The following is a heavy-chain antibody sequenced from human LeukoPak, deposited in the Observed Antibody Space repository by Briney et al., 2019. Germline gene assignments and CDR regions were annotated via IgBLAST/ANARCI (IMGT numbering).Heavy chain of an antibody. J-gene: IGHJ4*02. Sequence: SETLSLTCTVSGGSISSYYWGWIRQPPGKGREWIGSIYYSGSTYYNPSLKSRVTIPVDTSKNQFSLKLSSVTAADTAVYYCARESMIVVVVFDYWGQGTLVTVSS. CDR2: IYYSGST. V-gene: IGHV4-39*07. CDR1: GGSISSYY. D-gene: IGHD3-22*01. CDR3: ARESMIVVVVFDY.